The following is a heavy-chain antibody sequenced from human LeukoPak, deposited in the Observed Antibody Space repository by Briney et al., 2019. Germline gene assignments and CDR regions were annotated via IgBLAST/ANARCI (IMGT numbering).Heavy chain of an antibody. CDR3: ARDLTGWGAFDI. CDR2: ISSSSSYI. CDR1: GFTFSSYE. D-gene: IGHD3-9*01. Sequence: GGSLRLSCAASGFTFSSYEMNWVRQAPGKGLEWVSYISSSSSYIYYADSVKGRFTISRDNAKNSLYLQMNSLRAEDTAVYYCARDLTGWGAFDIWGQGTMVTVSS. V-gene: IGHV3-21*05. J-gene: IGHJ3*02.